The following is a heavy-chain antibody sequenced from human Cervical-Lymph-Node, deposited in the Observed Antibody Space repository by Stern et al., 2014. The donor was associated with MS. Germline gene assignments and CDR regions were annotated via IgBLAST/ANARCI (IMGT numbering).Heavy chain of an antibody. D-gene: IGHD3-9*01. CDR2: ISAFNGNS. V-gene: IGHV1-18*01. CDR1: GYTFTSYG. Sequence: VQLVQSGAEVKKPGASVKVSCKASGYTFTSYGVTWVRQAPGQGLEWMGWISAFNGNSNYAQRLQGRVTITTETSTSTAYMELRSLRSDDTAVYYCARGDGYDILTGYPVFDFWGQGTLVTVS. J-gene: IGHJ4*02. CDR3: ARGDGYDILTGYPVFDF.